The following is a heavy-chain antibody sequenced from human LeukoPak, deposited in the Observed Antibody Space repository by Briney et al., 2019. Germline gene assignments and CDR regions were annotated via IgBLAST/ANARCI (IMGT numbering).Heavy chain of an antibody. D-gene: IGHD1-26*01. CDR3: ARRPIVGSTGFYFDP. CDR2: INHSGST. V-gene: IGHV4-34*01. Sequence: SETLSLTCAVYGGSFSGYYWSWIRQPPGKGLEWIGEINHSGSTNYNPSLKSRVTISVDTSKDQFSLKLASLTAADTAVYYCARRPIVGSTGFYFDPWGPGTLVTVSS. CDR1: GGSFSGYY. J-gene: IGHJ5*02.